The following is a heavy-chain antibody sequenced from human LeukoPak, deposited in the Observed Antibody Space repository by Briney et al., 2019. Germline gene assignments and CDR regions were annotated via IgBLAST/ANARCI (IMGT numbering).Heavy chain of an antibody. D-gene: IGHD3-22*01. CDR3: ASTSMYYDSSGTNYYYYYYMDV. CDR1: GYTFTSYG. CDR2: ISAYNGNT. V-gene: IGHV1-18*01. J-gene: IGHJ6*03. Sequence: SVKVSCKASGYTFTSYGISWVRQAPGQGLEWMGWISAYNGNTNYAQKLQGRVTMTTDTSTSTAYMELRSLRSDDTAVYYCASTSMYYDSSGTNYYYYYYMDVWGKGTTVTISS.